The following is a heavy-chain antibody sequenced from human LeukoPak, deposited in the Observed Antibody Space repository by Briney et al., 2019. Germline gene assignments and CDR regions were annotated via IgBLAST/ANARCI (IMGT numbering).Heavy chain of an antibody. D-gene: IGHD3-10*01. CDR2: IKPDGSDT. Sequence: PGGSLRLSCGASGFTFTTHWIHWVRQAPGKGLVWVSRIKPDGSDTNYADSVKGRFTISRDNAKNTLYLQMNSLRAEDTAVYYCAKGSHENSGESLDYWYFDLWGRGTLVTVSS. J-gene: IGHJ2*01. CDR1: GFTFTTHW. CDR3: AKGSHENSGESLDYWYFDL. V-gene: IGHV3-74*01.